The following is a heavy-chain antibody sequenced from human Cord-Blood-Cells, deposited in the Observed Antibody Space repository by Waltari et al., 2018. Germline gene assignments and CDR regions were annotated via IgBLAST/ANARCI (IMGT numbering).Heavy chain of an antibody. CDR3: ARVVGGATD. CDR1: GGTFSSYA. CDR2: SIPSFGTA. J-gene: IGHJ4*02. Sequence: QVQLAQSGAEVTKPGSSVKVSCKASGGTFSSYAISWVRQAPGKGLGWMGGSIPSFGTANYGQKCKGRVTLTADKSTGTAYMELSILRSEDTAVYYCARVVGGATDWGQGTLVTVSS. D-gene: IGHD1-26*01. V-gene: IGHV1-69*06.